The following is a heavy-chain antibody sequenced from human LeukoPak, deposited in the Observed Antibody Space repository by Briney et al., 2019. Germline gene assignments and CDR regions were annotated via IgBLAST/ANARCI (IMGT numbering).Heavy chain of an antibody. CDR1: GYTFTDYY. CDR2: IDPNSGGT. J-gene: IGHJ3*02. V-gene: IGHV1-2*02. D-gene: IGHD3-10*01. CDR3: ARNLWFGESSDAFDM. Sequence: ASVKVSCKASGYTFTDYYIHWVRQAPGQGLEWMGWIDPNSGGTNFAQKFQGRATMTRDTSISTAYMDMSSLRSDDTAVYYCARNLWFGESSDAFDMWGQGTMVTVSS.